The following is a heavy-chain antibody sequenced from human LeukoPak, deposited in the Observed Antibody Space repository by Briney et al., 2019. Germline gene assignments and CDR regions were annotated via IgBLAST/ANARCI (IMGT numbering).Heavy chain of an antibody. Sequence: GASVKVSCKASGGTFTSYAISWVRQAPGQGLEWMGRIIPILGIANYAQKFQGRVTITADKSTSTAYMELSRLRSEDTAVYYCASDTYYYDSSAARVFDYWGQGTLVTVSS. CDR3: ASDTYYYDSSAARVFDY. J-gene: IGHJ4*02. CDR2: IIPILGIA. CDR1: GGTFTSYA. V-gene: IGHV1-69*04. D-gene: IGHD3-22*01.